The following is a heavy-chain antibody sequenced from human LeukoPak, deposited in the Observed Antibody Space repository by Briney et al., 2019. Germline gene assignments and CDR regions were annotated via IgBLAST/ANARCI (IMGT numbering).Heavy chain of an antibody. V-gene: IGHV4-38-2*02. J-gene: IGHJ3*02. CDR1: GYSISSGYY. D-gene: IGHD5-24*01. Sequence: SETLSLTCTVSGYSISSGYYWGWIRQPPGKGLEWIGSIYYSGNTYYNASLKSRVTISVDTSKNQFSLKLTSVTAADTAVYYCAVEMATKTGGDAFDIWGQGTMVTVSS. CDR2: IYYSGNT. CDR3: AVEMATKTGGDAFDI.